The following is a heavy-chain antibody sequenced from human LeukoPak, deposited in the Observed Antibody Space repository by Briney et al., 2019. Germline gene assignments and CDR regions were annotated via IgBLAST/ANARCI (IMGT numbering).Heavy chain of an antibody. CDR2: ISWDGGST. CDR1: GFTFDDYV. Sequence: GGSLRLSCAASGFTFDDYVMHWVRQAPGKGLEWVSLISWDGGSTYYADSVRGRFTISRDNYKNSLQLQMNSLRTEDTALYYCAKDYPSEPRSGSLQFGFDFWGQGTLVTVSS. D-gene: IGHD1-26*01. CDR3: AKDYPSEPRSGSLQFGFDF. V-gene: IGHV3-43*01. J-gene: IGHJ4*02.